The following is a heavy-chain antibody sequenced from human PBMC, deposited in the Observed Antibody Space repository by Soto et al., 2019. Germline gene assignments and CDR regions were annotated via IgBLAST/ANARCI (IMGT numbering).Heavy chain of an antibody. CDR1: GGSISSSSYY. Sequence: SETLSLTCTVSGGSISSSSYYWGWIRQPPGKGLEWIGSIYYSGSTYYNPSLKSRVTISVDTSKNQFSLKLSSVTAADTAVYYCAREEGGYRGFFDIWGQGTMVTVSS. J-gene: IGHJ3*02. CDR3: AREEGGYRGFFDI. D-gene: IGHD6-13*01. V-gene: IGHV4-39*02. CDR2: IYYSGST.